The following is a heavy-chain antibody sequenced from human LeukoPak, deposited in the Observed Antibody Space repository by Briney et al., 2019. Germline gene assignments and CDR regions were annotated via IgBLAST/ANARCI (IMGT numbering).Heavy chain of an antibody. Sequence: QPGGSLRLSCAASGFTFSSYEMNWVRQAPGKGLEWVSYISSSGSTIYYADSVKGRFTISRDNAKNSLYLQMNSLRAEDTAVYYCARGGSGNWNAPFDYWGQGTLVTVSS. J-gene: IGHJ4*02. CDR1: GFTFSSYE. CDR3: ARGGSGNWNAPFDY. D-gene: IGHD1-1*01. CDR2: ISSSGSTI. V-gene: IGHV3-48*03.